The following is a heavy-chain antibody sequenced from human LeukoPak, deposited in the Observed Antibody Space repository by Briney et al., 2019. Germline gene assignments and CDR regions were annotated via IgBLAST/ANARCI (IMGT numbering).Heavy chain of an antibody. Sequence: SETLSLTXTVSGGSISSYYWSWIRQPPGKGLEWIGYIYYSGSTNYNPSLKSRVTISVDTSKNQFSLKLSSVTAADTAVYYCARKNYYDIDYWGQGTLVTVSS. J-gene: IGHJ4*02. V-gene: IGHV4-59*01. CDR3: ARKNYYDIDY. CDR1: GGSISSYY. CDR2: IYYSGST. D-gene: IGHD3-22*01.